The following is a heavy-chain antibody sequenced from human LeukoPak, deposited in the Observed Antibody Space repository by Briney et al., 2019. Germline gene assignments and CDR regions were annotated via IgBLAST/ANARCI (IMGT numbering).Heavy chain of an antibody. Sequence: ASVKVSCKASGYTFTSYGISWVRQAPGQGREWMGWISAYNGNTNYAQKLQGRVTMTTDTSTSTAYMELRSLRSDDTAVYYCARELYSSGWYHFDYWGQGTLVTFSS. CDR1: GYTFTSYG. D-gene: IGHD6-19*01. CDR2: ISAYNGNT. V-gene: IGHV1-18*04. CDR3: ARELYSSGWYHFDY. J-gene: IGHJ4*02.